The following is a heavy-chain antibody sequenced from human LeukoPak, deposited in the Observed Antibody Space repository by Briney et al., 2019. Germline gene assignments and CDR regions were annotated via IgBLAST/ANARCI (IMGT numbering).Heavy chain of an antibody. D-gene: IGHD3-3*01. V-gene: IGHV4-30-4*01. CDR3: ARGHDFWSGYYGY. Sequence: SETLSLTCTVSGGSISSGDYYWSWIRQPPGKGLEWIGYIYYSGSTYYNPSLKSRVTISVDTPKNQFSLKLSSVTAADTAVYYCARGHDFWSGYYGYWGQGTLVTVSS. CDR1: GGSISSGDYY. J-gene: IGHJ4*02. CDR2: IYYSGST.